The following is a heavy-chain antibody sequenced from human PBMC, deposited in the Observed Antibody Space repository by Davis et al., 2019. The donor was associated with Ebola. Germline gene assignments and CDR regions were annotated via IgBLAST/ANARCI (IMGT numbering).Heavy chain of an antibody. D-gene: IGHD5-24*01. CDR2: ISAYNGNT. CDR3: AKLGGEMATIMDYYGMDV. J-gene: IGHJ6*02. V-gene: IGHV1-18*01. Sequence: AASVKVSCKASGYTFTSYGISWVRQAPGQGLEWMGWISAYNGNTNYAQKLQGRVTMTTDTSTSTAYMELRSLRSDDTAVYYCAKLGGEMATIMDYYGMDVWGQGTTVTVSS. CDR1: GYTFTSYG.